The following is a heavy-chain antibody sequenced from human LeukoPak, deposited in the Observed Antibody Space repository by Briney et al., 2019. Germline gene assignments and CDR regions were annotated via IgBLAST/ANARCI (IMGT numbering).Heavy chain of an antibody. J-gene: IGHJ4*02. CDR1: GGTFSSYA. CDR2: IIPIFGTA. Sequence: GASVKVSCKASGGTFSSYAISWVRQAPGQGLEWMGGIIPIFGTANYAQKFQGRVTITADKSTSTAYMELSSLRSEDTAVYYCARDFPLSPYSSSWYGRFDYWGQGTLVTVSS. D-gene: IGHD6-13*01. V-gene: IGHV1-69*06. CDR3: ARDFPLSPYSSSWYGRFDY.